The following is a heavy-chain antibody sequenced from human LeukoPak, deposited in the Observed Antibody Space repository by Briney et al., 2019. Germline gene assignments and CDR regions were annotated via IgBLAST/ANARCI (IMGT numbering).Heavy chain of an antibody. J-gene: IGHJ5*02. Sequence: ASVRVSCKTSGYSFTDYYIHWVRQAPGQGLEWMGWINTRSGRTSSARKFQGRVTMTRDPSITTVYMDMAWLTSDDTAIYFCARADFIDAGPYLIGPWGQGTLVTVSS. V-gene: IGHV1-2*02. CDR1: GYSFTDYY. D-gene: IGHD3-3*01. CDR2: INTRSGRT. CDR3: ARADFIDAGPYLIGP.